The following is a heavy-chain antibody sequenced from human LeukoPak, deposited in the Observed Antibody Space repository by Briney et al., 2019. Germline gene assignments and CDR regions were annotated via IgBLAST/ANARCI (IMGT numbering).Heavy chain of an antibody. CDR1: GFTFSDYY. D-gene: IGHD3-10*01. CDR2: ISGGSSHT. V-gene: IGHV3-11*03. Sequence: PGGSLRLSCAASGFTFSDYYMSWIRQPPGKGLEWVSYISGGSSHTNYADSVKGRFTISRDNAKNSLYLQMSSLRAEDTAVYYCARGTSLDYWGQGTLVTVSS. CDR3: ARGTSLDY. J-gene: IGHJ4*02.